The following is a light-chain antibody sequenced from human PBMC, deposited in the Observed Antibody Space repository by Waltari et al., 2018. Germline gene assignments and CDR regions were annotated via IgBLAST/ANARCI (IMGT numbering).Light chain of an antibody. CDR1: SRDVGGEDS. J-gene: IGLJ2*01. V-gene: IGLV2-14*03. CDR2: DVS. Sequence: QSALTQPASVSGSPGQSITVSCTGSSRDVGGEDSVSWYQDLPGQAPKVIIYDVSSRPSGVSDRFSGSKSGNTASLTISGLQAEDEANYYCCSQSSNNGVIFGGGTKVTVL. CDR3: CSQSSNNGVI.